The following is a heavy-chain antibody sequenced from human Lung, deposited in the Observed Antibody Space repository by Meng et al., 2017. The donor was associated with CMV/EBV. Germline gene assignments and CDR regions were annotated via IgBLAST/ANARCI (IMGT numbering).Heavy chain of an antibody. Sequence: SLKISCAASGFTFSSYWMSWLRQAPGKGLEWVANIKQDGSEKYYVDSVKGRFTISRDNAKNSLYLQMNSLRAEDTAVYYCARDWAPAATPWGNWFEPWGQGTXVTVDS. V-gene: IGHV3-7*01. D-gene: IGHD2-2*01. CDR1: GFTFSSYW. J-gene: IGHJ5*02. CDR2: IKQDGSEK. CDR3: ARDWAPAATPWGNWFEP.